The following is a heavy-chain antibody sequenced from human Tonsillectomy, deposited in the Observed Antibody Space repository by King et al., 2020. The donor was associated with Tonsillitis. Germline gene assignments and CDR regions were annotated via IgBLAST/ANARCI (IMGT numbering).Heavy chain of an antibody. CDR2: ISYDGNNK. CDR3: AKGSPLLEGLVDY. V-gene: IGHV3-30*18. J-gene: IGHJ4*02. CDR1: GFTFSSFG. D-gene: IGHD3-3*01. Sequence: VQLVESGGGVVQPGRSLRLSCAASGFTFSSFGMHWVRQAPGKGLEWVAMISYDGNNKYHVDSVKGRFTISRDNSKNTLYLQMNSLRAEDTAVYYCAKGSPLLEGLVDYWGQGTLVTVSS.